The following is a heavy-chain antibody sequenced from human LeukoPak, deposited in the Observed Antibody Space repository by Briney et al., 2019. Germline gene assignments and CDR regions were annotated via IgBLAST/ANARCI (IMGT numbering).Heavy chain of an antibody. CDR2: ISTISSNK. V-gene: IGHV3-48*02. CDR1: GFTFSSYD. Sequence: GGSLRLSCAASGFTFSSYDMNWVRQAPGKGLEWVSYISTISSNKYYADSVKGRFTISRDNAKNSLYLQMNSLRDEDTAVYYCARGKIGYYYGDYDGYWGQGTLVTVSS. J-gene: IGHJ4*02. CDR3: ARGKIGYYYGDYDGY. D-gene: IGHD4-17*01.